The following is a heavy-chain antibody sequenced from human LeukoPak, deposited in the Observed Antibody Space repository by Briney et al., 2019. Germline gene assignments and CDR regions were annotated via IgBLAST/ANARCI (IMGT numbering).Heavy chain of an antibody. CDR1: GGSFSGYY. V-gene: IGHV4-34*01. J-gene: IGHJ6*03. D-gene: IGHD6-19*01. CDR3: ARGSNRVAVAGTAFYMDV. CDR2: INHSGST. Sequence: SETVSLTCAVYGGSFSGYYWSWLRQPPGKGLEWIGEINHSGSTNYNPSLKSRVAISVDTSKNQFSLKLSSVTAADTAVYYCARGSNRVAVAGTAFYMDVCGKGTTVTASS.